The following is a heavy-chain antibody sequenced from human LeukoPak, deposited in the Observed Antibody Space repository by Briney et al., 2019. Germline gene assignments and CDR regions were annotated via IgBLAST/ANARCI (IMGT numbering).Heavy chain of an antibody. V-gene: IGHV4-34*01. J-gene: IGHJ6*02. D-gene: IGHD6-6*01. CDR2: INHSGRT. CDR1: GGSFSDYY. CDR3: VGSLSSSSSVRDYYYGMDV. Sequence: SETLSLTCAVYGGSFSDYYWSWISQPPGKGLEWIGEINHSGRTNYHTYLKSRVTISVDTSKNQFSLKLSSVTAADTAVYFGVGSLSSSSSVRDYYYGMDVWGQGTTVTVSS.